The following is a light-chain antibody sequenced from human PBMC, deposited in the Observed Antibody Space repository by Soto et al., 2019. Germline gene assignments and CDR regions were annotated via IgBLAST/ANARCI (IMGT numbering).Light chain of an antibody. CDR1: QSVSSTY. CDR3: QQYGNSPYT. CDR2: GAS. V-gene: IGKV3-20*01. Sequence: EIVLTQSPGTLSLSPGERATLSCRASQSVSSTYLAWYQQKPGQAPRLLIYGASSRATGIPDRFSGSGSATDFTLTISRLEPDDFAVYYCQQYGNSPYTFGQGTKLEIK. J-gene: IGKJ2*01.